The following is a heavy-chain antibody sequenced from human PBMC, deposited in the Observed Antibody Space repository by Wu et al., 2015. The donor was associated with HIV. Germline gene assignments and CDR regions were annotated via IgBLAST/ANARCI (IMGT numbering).Heavy chain of an antibody. V-gene: IGHV1-69*05. CDR2: IIPISGPG. J-gene: IGHJ4*02. CDR1: GGTFSKSG. Sequence: QVQLVQSGAEIKKPGSSVKVSCKASGGTFSKSGFTWVRQAPGQGLEWMGRIIPISGPGDYAEKFQGRVTMTRDTSTSTVYMELSSLRSEDTAVYYCARERVDYDSSGYRAHRGHHFDYWGQGTLVTVSS. CDR3: ARERVDYDSSGYRAHRGHHFDY. D-gene: IGHD3-22*01.